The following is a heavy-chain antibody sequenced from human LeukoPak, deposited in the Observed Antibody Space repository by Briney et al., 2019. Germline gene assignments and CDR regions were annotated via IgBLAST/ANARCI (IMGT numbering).Heavy chain of an antibody. V-gene: IGHV3-21*04. J-gene: IGHJ4*02. CDR3: AKAYDFWSGYADY. Sequence: GGSLRLSCAASGFTFSSMNWVRQAPGKGLEWVSSISSSSSYIYYADSVKGRFTISRDNSKNTLYLQMNSLRAEDTAVYYCAKAYDFWSGYADYWGQGTLVTVSS. D-gene: IGHD3-3*01. CDR2: ISSSSSYI. CDR1: GFTFSS.